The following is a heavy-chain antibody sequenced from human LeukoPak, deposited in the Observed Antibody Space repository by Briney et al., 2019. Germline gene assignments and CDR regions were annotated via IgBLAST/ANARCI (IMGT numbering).Heavy chain of an antibody. CDR3: AIPREGLRNLRAFDY. CDR1: VYTFTGYY. Sequence: ASVKVSFKSSVYTFTGYYIHWVRQAPGQGLEWMGWSNPNSGGTNYAQKFQGRATMTRDTSISTAYMELSRLRSDDTAVYYCAIPREGLRNLRAFDYWGQGTLVTVSS. J-gene: IGHJ4*02. D-gene: IGHD5-12*01. CDR2: SNPNSGGT. V-gene: IGHV1-2*02.